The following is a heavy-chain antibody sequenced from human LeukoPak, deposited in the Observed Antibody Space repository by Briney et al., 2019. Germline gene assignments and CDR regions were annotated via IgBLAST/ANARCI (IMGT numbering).Heavy chain of an antibody. CDR2: IWYDGSNK. CDR1: GFTFSSYG. V-gene: IGHV3-33*01. Sequence: GRSLRLSCAASGFTFSSYGMHWVRQAPGKGLEWVAVIWYDGSNKYYADSVKGRFTISRDNSKNTLYLQMNGLRAEDTAIYYCARERGAYDEFDFWGQGTLVTVSS. J-gene: IGHJ4*02. D-gene: IGHD5-12*01. CDR3: ARERGAYDEFDF.